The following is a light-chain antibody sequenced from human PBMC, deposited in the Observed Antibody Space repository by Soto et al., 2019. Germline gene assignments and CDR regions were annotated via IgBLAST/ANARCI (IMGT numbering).Light chain of an antibody. CDR2: EVS. Sequence: QSALTQPASVSGSPGQSITISCTGASSDVGDYNSVSWYQHHPGKAPKLMIYEVSNRPSGVSNRFSGSKSYNTASLTISGLQAEDEADYYCSSYTSSSTPFVFGPGTKLTVL. CDR1: SSDVGDYNS. V-gene: IGLV2-14*01. J-gene: IGLJ1*01. CDR3: SSYTSSSTPFV.